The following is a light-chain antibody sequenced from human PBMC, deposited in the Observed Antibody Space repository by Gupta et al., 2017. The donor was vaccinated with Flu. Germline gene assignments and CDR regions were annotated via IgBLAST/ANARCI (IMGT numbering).Light chain of an antibody. J-gene: IGLJ2*01. CDR3: AAWDDSLNGPG. V-gene: IGLV1-44*01. CDR2: KNK. CDR1: RSNIGSNA. Sequence: QSVLTQAPSASGTPGQRVTISCSGDRSNIGSNAVNWYQQLPGTAPKRLIYKNKERPSGVPDRFAGSKSGTSASLAISGLQSEDEATCCGAAWDDSLNGPGFGGGTKLTV.